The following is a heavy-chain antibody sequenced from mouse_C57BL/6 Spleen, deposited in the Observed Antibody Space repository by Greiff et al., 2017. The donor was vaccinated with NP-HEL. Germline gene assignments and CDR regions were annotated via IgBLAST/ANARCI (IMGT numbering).Heavy chain of an antibody. CDR1: GYTFTSYG. V-gene: IGHV1-81*01. CDR3: APVGAWFAY. Sequence: QVHVKQSGAELARPGASVKLSCKASGYTFTSYGISWVKQRTGQGLEWIGEIYPRSGNTYYTEKFKGKATLTADKSSSTAYMELRSLTSEDSAVYFCAPVGAWFAYWGQGTLVTVSA. CDR2: IYPRSGNT. J-gene: IGHJ3*01.